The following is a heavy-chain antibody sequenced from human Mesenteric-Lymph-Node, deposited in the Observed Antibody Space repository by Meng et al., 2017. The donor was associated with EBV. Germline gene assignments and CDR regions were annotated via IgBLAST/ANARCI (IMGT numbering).Heavy chain of an antibody. CDR1: GFTFRSYT. D-gene: IGHD4-11*01. CDR3: ARDDYTNYVLDY. CDR2: ISSSSVYI. Sequence: EVQLVESGGGRVRPGGYLRPSCAASGFTFRSYTINWVRQAPGKGLEWVSAISSSSVYISYADSVKGRFTISRDNAKNSLYLQMNSLRAEDTAVYYCARDDYTNYVLDYWGQGTLVTVSS. J-gene: IGHJ4*02. V-gene: IGHV3-21*01.